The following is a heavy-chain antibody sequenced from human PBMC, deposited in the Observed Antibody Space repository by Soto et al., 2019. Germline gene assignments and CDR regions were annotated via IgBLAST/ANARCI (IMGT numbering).Heavy chain of an antibody. V-gene: IGHV3-13*04. Sequence: EVQLVESGGGLVQPGGSLRLSCAASGFTFSSYDMHWVRQATGKGLEWVSAIGTAGDTHYPGSVKGRFTISRENAKNSLYLQMNSLRAGDTAVYYCARERYYGSGGYGMDVWGQGTTVTVSS. CDR1: GFTFSSYD. CDR3: ARERYYGSGGYGMDV. D-gene: IGHD3-10*01. J-gene: IGHJ6*02. CDR2: IGTAGDT.